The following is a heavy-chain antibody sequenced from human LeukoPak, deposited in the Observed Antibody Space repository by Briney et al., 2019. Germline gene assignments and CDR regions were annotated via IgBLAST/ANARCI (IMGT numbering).Heavy chain of an antibody. CDR1: GYSFRNYW. CDR3: ARSLSSSWFRFDY. J-gene: IGHJ4*02. CDR2: IYPGDSDT. D-gene: IGHD6-13*01. Sequence: GESLKISCKGSGYSFRNYWIGWVRQMPGKCLEWMGIIYPGDSDTRYSPSFQGQVTISADKSISTAYLQWSSLKASDTAMYYCARSLSSSWFRFDYWGQGTLVTVSS. V-gene: IGHV5-51*01.